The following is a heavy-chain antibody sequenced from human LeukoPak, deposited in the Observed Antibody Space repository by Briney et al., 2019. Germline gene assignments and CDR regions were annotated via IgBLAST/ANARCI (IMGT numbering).Heavy chain of an antibody. D-gene: IGHD6-19*01. CDR2: IKKTGSET. CDR3: ARDPYSSGWYKDAFDI. J-gene: IGHJ3*02. V-gene: IGHV3-7*01. CDR1: KFIFSNYW. Sequence: GGSLRLSCAASKFIFSNYWMSWVRQAPGKGLEWVAYIKKTGSETYYVDSVKGRFTITRDNAQNSLFLRLNSLRAEDTAVYYCARDPYSSGWYKDAFDIWGQGTMVTVSS.